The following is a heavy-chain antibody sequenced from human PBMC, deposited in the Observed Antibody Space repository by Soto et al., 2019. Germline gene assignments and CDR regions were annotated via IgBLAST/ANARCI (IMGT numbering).Heavy chain of an antibody. CDR1: GYTFTSYN. CDR2: INPRGFFT. D-gene: IGHD3-10*01. Sequence: QVQLVQSGAEVKKPGASVKVSCKASGYTFTSYNIHWVRQAPGQGLEWVGMINPRGFFTTYAQKLRGRVTMTGDTSTSVVYLELTNLRPEDRAMYYCAGAAGRFWELFWFDPWGHGTLVSVSS. V-gene: IGHV1-46*01. CDR3: AGAAGRFWELFWFDP. J-gene: IGHJ5*02.